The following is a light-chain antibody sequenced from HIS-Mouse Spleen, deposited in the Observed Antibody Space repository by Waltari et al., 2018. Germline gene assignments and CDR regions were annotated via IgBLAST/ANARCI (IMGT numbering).Light chain of an antibody. CDR1: ISDVGGCNV. Sequence: QSALTHPASVSGSPGQSITISCAGTISDVGGCNVVSGYQPHPGQAPNLIIYEVSTRPSGISNRFSGSKSGTTASLTISGLQAEDEADYYCSSYTSRSTLEVFGTGTKVTVL. CDR2: EVS. J-gene: IGLJ1*01. CDR3: SSYTSRSTLEV. V-gene: IGLV2-14*01.